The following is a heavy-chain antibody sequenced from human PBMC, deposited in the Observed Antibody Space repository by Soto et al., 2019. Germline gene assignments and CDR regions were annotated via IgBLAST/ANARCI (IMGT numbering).Heavy chain of an antibody. D-gene: IGHD3-22*01. J-gene: IGHJ3*02. CDR2: IIPILGIA. CDR3: ARKYYYDSSGFPLAFDI. V-gene: IGHV1-69*02. CDR1: GGTFSSYT. Sequence: GASVKVSCKASGGTFSSYTISWVRQAPGQGLEWMGRIIPILGIANYAQKFQGRVTITADKSTSTAYMELSSLRSEDTAVYYCARKYYYDSSGFPLAFDIWGQGTMVTVSS.